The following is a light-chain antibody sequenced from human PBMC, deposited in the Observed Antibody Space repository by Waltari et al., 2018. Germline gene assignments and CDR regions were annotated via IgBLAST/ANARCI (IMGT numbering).Light chain of an antibody. J-gene: IGKJ1*01. Sequence: DIQMIQSPSTLSASVGDRVTITCRASQSISTYLAWYQQKPGKAPKLLIYKASTLEGGVPSRFSGSGSGTEFTLTINSLQAEDFATYYCQQYNSYRTFGQGTKVEVK. V-gene: IGKV1-5*03. CDR2: KAS. CDR3: QQYNSYRT. CDR1: QSISTY.